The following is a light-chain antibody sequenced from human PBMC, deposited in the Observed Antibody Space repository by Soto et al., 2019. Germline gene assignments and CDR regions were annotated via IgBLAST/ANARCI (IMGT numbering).Light chain of an antibody. CDR3: QQYGSSPTWT. CDR1: QTISGTY. Sequence: EIVLTQSPGTLSLSPGERATLSCRASQTISGTYLAWYQQKPGQAPRLLIYSSSSRAAGVSDRFSGSGSGTDFTLTISRLEPEDSAVYYCQQYGSSPTWTFGQGTKVDIK. V-gene: IGKV3-20*01. J-gene: IGKJ1*01. CDR2: SSS.